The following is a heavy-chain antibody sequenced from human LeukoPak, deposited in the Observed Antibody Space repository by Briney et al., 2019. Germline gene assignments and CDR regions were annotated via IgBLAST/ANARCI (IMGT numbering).Heavy chain of an antibody. CDR2: ISGSGYST. CDR1: GFSFSSHA. J-gene: IGHJ4*02. V-gene: IGHV3-23*01. CDR3: AKGRDNYDSPLDY. D-gene: IGHD3-22*01. Sequence: HSGGSLRLSCAASGFSFSSHAMNWVRQAPGKGLEWVSGISGSGYSTSYEDSVKGRFTISRDNSKNTLYLQMNSLRAEDTAVYYCAKGRDNYDSPLDYWGQGTLVTVSS.